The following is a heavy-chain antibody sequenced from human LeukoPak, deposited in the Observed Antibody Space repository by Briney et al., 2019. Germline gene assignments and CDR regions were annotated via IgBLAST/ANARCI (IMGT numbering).Heavy chain of an antibody. CDR2: ISYDGSNK. Sequence: GGSLRLSCAASGFTFSSYAMHWVRQAPGKGLEWVAVISYDGSNKYYADSVKGRFTISRDNSKNTLYLQMNSLRAEDTAVYYCARAGISFFDYWAQGTLVTVSS. V-gene: IGHV3-30-3*01. CDR3: ARAGISFFDY. CDR1: GFTFSSYA. J-gene: IGHJ4*02. D-gene: IGHD1-1*01.